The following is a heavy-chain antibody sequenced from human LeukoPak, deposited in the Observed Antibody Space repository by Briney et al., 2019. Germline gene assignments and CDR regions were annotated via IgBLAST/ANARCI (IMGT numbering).Heavy chain of an antibody. V-gene: IGHV1-46*01. D-gene: IGHD5/OR15-5a*01. CDR1: GYTFTGYY. Sequence: ASVKVSCKASGYTFTGYYMHWVRQAPGQGLEWMGIINPSGGSTSYAQKFQGRVTMTRDTSTSTVYMELSSLRSEDTAVYYCAREGGSTGYFQHWGQGTLVTVSS. CDR3: AREGGSTGYFQH. CDR2: INPSGGST. J-gene: IGHJ1*01.